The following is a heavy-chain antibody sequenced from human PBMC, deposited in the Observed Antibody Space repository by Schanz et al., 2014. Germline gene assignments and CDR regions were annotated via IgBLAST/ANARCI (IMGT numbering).Heavy chain of an antibody. V-gene: IGHV3-33*08. D-gene: IGHD1-1*01. J-gene: IGHJ4*02. Sequence: QVQLVESGGGLVKPGGSLRLSCAASGFTFRDYYMSWIRQAPGKGLEWVAFIWYDGSNKYYADSVKGRFTISRDNSKNTLYLQMNSLRAEDTSVYFCARAHGNNWYGKGLDYWGQGTQVTVSS. CDR1: GFTFRDYY. CDR2: IWYDGSNK. CDR3: ARAHGNNWYGKGLDY.